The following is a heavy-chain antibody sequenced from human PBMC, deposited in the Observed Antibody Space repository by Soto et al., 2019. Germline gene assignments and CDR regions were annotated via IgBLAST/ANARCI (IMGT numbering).Heavy chain of an antibody. D-gene: IGHD2-15*01. CDR3: AREENCSAGTCYSEYFHR. CDR2: VNPSGGST. J-gene: IGHJ1*01. Sequence: GASVEVSCKASGYLFTAYSMHWVRLAPGQGLEWMGVVNPSGGSTKYAQNFQGRVTMTRDTSTTTIYMELSSLRSDDTAIYYCAREENCSAGTCYSEYFHRWGQGTLVTVSS. V-gene: IGHV1-46*01. CDR1: GYLFTAYS.